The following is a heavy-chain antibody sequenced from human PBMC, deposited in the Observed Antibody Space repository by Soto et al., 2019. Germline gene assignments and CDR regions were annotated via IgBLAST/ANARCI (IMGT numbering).Heavy chain of an antibody. J-gene: IGHJ4*02. V-gene: IGHV3-21*01. CDR2: ISGSSSYI. D-gene: IGHD3-3*01. CDR3: ARDFRNYDFWSGYYDY. Sequence: GGSLRLSCAASGFTFSRYSMNWVRQAPGKGLEWVSSISGSSSYIYYADSVKGRFTISRDNAKNSLYLQMNSLRAEDTAVYYCARDFRNYDFWSGYYDYWGQGTLVTVSS. CDR1: GFTFSRYS.